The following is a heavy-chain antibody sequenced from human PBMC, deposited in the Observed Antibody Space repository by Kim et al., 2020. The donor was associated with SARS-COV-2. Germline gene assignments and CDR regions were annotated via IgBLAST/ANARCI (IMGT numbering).Heavy chain of an antibody. CDR3: ARAPRFGEATYWYFDL. V-gene: IGHV7-4-1*02. D-gene: IGHD3-10*02. J-gene: IGHJ2*01. CDR1: GYTFTSYA. CDR2: INTNTGNP. Sequence: ASVKVSCKASGYTFTSYAMNWVRQAPGQGLEWMGWINTNTGNPTYAQGFTGRFVFSLDTSVSTAYLQISSLKAEDTAVYYCARAPRFGEATYWYFDLWGRGTLVTVSS.